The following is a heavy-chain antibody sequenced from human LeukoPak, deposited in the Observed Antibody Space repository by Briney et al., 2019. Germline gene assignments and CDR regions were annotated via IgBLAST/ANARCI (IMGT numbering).Heavy chain of an antibody. CDR2: INHSGST. V-gene: IGHV4-34*01. CDR1: GGSFSGYH. Sequence: PSETLSLTCAVYGGSFSGYHWSWIRQPPGKGLEWIGEINHSGSTNYNPSLKSRVTISVDTSKNQFSLKLSSVTAADTAVYYCARGGLRYFDWLPKDYFDYWGQGTLVTVSS. D-gene: IGHD3-9*01. CDR3: ARGGLRYFDWLPKDYFDY. J-gene: IGHJ4*02.